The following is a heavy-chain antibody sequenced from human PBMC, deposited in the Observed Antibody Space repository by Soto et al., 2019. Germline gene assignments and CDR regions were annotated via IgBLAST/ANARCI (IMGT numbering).Heavy chain of an antibody. CDR2: IYPGDSDT. V-gene: IGHV5-51*01. D-gene: IGHD2-2*01. CDR1: GYSFTSYW. CDR3: ARQATDCSSTSCRWGYYYYGMDV. J-gene: IGHJ6*02. Sequence: GESLKISCKGSGYSFTSYWIGWVRQMPGKGLEWMGIIYPGDSDTRYSPSFQGQVTTSADKSISTAYLQWSSLKASDTAMYYCARQATDCSSTSCRWGYYYYGMDVWGQGTTVTVSS.